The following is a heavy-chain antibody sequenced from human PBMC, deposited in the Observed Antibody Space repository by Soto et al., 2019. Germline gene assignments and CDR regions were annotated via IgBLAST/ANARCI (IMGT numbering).Heavy chain of an antibody. J-gene: IGHJ5*02. CDR3: ARTRWSGYYTIWFDP. CDR1: GGSISSGDYY. V-gene: IGHV4-30-4*01. D-gene: IGHD3-3*01. CDR2: IYYSGST. Sequence: QVQLQESGPGLVKPSQTLSLTCTVSGGSISSGDYYWSWIRQPPGKGLEWIGYIYYSGSTYYNPSIKSRVTRXXDXSXXQFSLKLSSVTAADTAVYYCARTRWSGYYTIWFDPWGQGTLVTVSS.